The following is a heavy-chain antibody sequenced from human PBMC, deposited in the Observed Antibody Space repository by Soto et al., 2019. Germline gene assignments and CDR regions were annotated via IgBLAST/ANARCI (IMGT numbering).Heavy chain of an antibody. Sequence: PGQFLKICCKGSGYSFSADLIGWVRQMPGKGLEWMGVIYPGDSDTRYSPSFKGQVTISADNFSSTAYLQWSSLKAADTAIYYCARHHYDRNAYTLLQQWGQGTLVTVSS. CDR3: ARHHYDRNAYTLLQQ. D-gene: IGHD3-22*01. CDR1: GYSFSADL. V-gene: IGHV5-51*01. CDR2: IYPGDSDT. J-gene: IGHJ4*02.